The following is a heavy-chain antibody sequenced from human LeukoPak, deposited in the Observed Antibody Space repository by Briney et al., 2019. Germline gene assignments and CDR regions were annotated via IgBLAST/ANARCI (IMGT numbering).Heavy chain of an antibody. CDR3: AAISTPTTRRAYHFDS. CDR2: FDPEAGET. Sequence: ASVTVSCKVSEYALTELSIHWVRQTPGKGLECMGGFDPEAGETIYAQKFQGRVTMTEDTSTDTAYMELSSLTSDDTAVYYCAAISTPTTRRAYHFDSWGQGTLVTVSS. CDR1: EYALTELS. D-gene: IGHD5-12*01. V-gene: IGHV1-24*01. J-gene: IGHJ4*02.